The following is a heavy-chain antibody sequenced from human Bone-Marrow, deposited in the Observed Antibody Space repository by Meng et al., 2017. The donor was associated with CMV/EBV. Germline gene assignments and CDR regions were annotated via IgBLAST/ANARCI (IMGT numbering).Heavy chain of an antibody. CDR2: IGVAGDT. J-gene: IGHJ2*01. D-gene: IGHD2-21*01. V-gene: IGHV3-13*01. CDR3: AREYCGHDARCPGGWYYDL. CDR1: TFSSYD. Sequence: TFSSYDCHWVRQAPGEGLEWVSAIGVAGDTYYRDSLRGRFTISRENAKSSLYLQMNSLRDGDTAVYFCAREYCGHDARCPGGWYYDLWGRGTLVTVSS.